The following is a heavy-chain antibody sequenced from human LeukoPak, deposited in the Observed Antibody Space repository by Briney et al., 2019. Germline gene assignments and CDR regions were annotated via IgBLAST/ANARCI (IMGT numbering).Heavy chain of an antibody. Sequence: GASVKVSCKASGYTFTSYGISWVRQAPGQGLEWMGWISAYNGNTNYAQKLQGRVTMTTDTSTSTAYMELRSLRSDDTAVYYCATDPCYYDSSGYCHDDYWGQGTLVTVSS. CDR2: ISAYNGNT. J-gene: IGHJ4*02. CDR3: ATDPCYYDSSGYCHDDY. D-gene: IGHD3-22*01. V-gene: IGHV1-18*01. CDR1: GYTFTSYG.